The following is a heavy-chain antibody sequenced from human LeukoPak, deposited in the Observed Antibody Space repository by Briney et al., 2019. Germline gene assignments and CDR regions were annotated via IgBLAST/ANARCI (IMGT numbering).Heavy chain of an antibody. D-gene: IGHD6-13*01. V-gene: IGHV4-39*01. CDR1: GGSISSINYH. CDR3: TSDRRISWIYY. CDR2: IYYPGST. Sequence: SETLSLTCTASGGSISSINYHWGWIRQPPGKGLEWIGTIYYPGSTYYNPSLKSRVTISVDTSKNQFSLRLSSVTVADTAIYYCTSDRRISWIYYWGQGTLVTVSS. J-gene: IGHJ4*02.